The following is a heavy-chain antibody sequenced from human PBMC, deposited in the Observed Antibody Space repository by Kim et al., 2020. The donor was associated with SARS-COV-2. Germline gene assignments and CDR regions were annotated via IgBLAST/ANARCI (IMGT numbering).Heavy chain of an antibody. V-gene: IGHV3-7*01. CDR2: IKQDGSEK. D-gene: IGHD3-9*01. CDR3: ARVRNYDILTGYYTHDFDY. J-gene: IGHJ4*02. CDR1: GFTFSSYW. Sequence: GGSLRLSCAASGFTFSSYWMSWVRQAPGKGLEWVANIKQDGSEKYYVDSVKGRFTISRDNAKNSLYLQMNSLRAEDTAVYYCARVRNYDILTGYYTHDFDYCGQGTLVTVSS.